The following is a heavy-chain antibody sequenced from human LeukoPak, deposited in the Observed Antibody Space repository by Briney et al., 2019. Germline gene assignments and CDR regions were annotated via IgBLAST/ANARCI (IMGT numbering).Heavy chain of an antibody. D-gene: IGHD3-9*01. Sequence: AAVKVSCKTSGYTFNDYYLHWVRQAPGQGLEWMGWINPNSGRTNYAPKFQGRVNLTTDTSISTAYMELSNLISGDTALYYCARDSSDILTGYYHFWGQGTLVTVSS. CDR1: GYTFNDYY. CDR2: INPNSGRT. J-gene: IGHJ4*02. CDR3: ARDSSDILTGYYHF. V-gene: IGHV1-2*02.